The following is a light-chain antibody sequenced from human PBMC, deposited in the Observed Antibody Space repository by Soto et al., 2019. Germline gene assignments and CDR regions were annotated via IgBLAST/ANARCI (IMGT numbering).Light chain of an antibody. Sequence: EIVMTQSPATLSVSPGERATVSCRASQSVSSNLAWYQQKPGQAPRLLIYGASNRATGIPDRFSGSGSGTDFTLTISRLEPEDFAVYYCQQRSNWPRTFGQGTKVDI. CDR2: GAS. CDR1: QSVSSN. J-gene: IGKJ1*01. CDR3: QQRSNWPRT. V-gene: IGKV3-11*01.